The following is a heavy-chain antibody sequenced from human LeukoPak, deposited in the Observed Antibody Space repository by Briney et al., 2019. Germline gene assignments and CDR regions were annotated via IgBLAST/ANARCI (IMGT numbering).Heavy chain of an antibody. Sequence: GGSLRLSCAASGFTFSSYGMSWVRQAPGKGLEWVSAISGSGGSTYYADSVKGRFTISRDNSKNTLYLQMNSLRAEDTAVYYCAKLRYYYDSSGPAYWGQGTLVTVSS. J-gene: IGHJ4*02. CDR1: GFTFSSYG. CDR3: AKLRYYYDSSGPAY. D-gene: IGHD3-22*01. V-gene: IGHV3-23*01. CDR2: ISGSGGST.